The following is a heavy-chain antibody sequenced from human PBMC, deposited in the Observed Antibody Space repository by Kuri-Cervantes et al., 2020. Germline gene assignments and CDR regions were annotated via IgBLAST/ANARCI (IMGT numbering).Heavy chain of an antibody. CDR3: ARDSLSGSSGWYGGPSWFDP. V-gene: IGHV4-61*08. D-gene: IGHD6-19*01. J-gene: IGHJ5*02. Sequence: GSLRLSCTVSGGSISSGGYYWSWIRQHPGKGLEWIGYIYYSGSTNYNPSLKSRVTISVDTSKNQFSLKLSSVTAADTAVYYCARDSLSGSSGWYGGPSWFDPWGQGTLVTVSS. CDR1: GGSISSGGYY. CDR2: IYYSGST.